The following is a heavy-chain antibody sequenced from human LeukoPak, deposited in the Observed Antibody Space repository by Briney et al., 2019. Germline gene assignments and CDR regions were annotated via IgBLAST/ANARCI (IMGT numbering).Heavy chain of an antibody. V-gene: IGHV4-61*03. Sequence: PSETLSLTCTVSGGSVSNGNYYWSWLRQPPGKALEWIGYIYYTGKTYYNPSLEGRATILVDTSRNHFSVKLSSVTAADTAVYYCARSQNYYGSGDYWSQGTLVTVSS. D-gene: IGHD3-10*01. J-gene: IGHJ4*02. CDR2: IYYTGKT. CDR3: ARSQNYYGSGDY. CDR1: GGSVSNGNYY.